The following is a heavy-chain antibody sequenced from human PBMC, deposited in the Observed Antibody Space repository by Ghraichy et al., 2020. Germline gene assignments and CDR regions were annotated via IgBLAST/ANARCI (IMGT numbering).Heavy chain of an antibody. CDR1: GFTFSSYW. CDR3: ARAKWHCSSTSCYSNWFDP. CDR2: INSDGSST. D-gene: IGHD2-2*01. J-gene: IGHJ5*02. Sequence: GGSLRLSCAASGFTFSSYWMHWVRQAPGKGLVWVSRINSDGSSTSYADSVKGRFTISRDNAKNTLYLQMNSLRAEDTAVYYCARAKWHCSSTSCYSNWFDPWGQGTLVTVSS. V-gene: IGHV3-74*01.